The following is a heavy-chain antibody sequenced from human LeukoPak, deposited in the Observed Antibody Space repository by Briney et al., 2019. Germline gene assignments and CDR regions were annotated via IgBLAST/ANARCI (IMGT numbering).Heavy chain of an antibody. J-gene: IGHJ3*01. CDR3: ARDDGGNFNDALDL. V-gene: IGHV3-53*01. CDR2: IYSGGST. D-gene: IGHD4-23*01. Sequence: GGSLRLSCAASGFTVSSNYMSWVRQAPGKELEWVSVIYSGGSTYYADSVKGRFTISRDNSKNTLYLQMNSLRAEDTAVYFCARDDGGNFNDALDLWGQGTMVTVSS. CDR1: GFTVSSNY.